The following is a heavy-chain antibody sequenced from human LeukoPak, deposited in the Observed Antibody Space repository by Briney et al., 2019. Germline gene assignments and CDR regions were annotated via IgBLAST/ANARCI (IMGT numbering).Heavy chain of an antibody. J-gene: IGHJ6*03. V-gene: IGHV1-2*02. D-gene: IGHD4-23*01. CDR1: GYTFTDYY. CDR3: ARGGYGGNVIRDYMDV. Sequence: ASVKVSCKASGYTFTDYYMHWVRQAPGQGLEWMGWINPNSGGTNYAQKFQGRVTMTRDTSISTVYMELSRLRSDDTAVYYCARGGYGGNVIRDYMDVWGKGTTVTVSS. CDR2: INPNSGGT.